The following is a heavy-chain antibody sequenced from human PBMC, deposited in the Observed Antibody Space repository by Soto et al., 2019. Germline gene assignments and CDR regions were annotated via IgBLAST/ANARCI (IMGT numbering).Heavy chain of an antibody. CDR3: ARDRGDILTGSQGAWYYYYYGMDV. V-gene: IGHV4-4*02. D-gene: IGHD3-9*01. Sequence: SETLSLTCAVSGDSISSNDWWSWVRQTPGKGLEWIGEIYHRGSTSYSPSLESRVTISLDKSKNQFSLKLTSVTAADTAVYYCARDRGDILTGSQGAWYYYYYGMDVWGQGTTVTVSS. CDR1: GDSISSNDW. CDR2: IYHRGST. J-gene: IGHJ6*02.